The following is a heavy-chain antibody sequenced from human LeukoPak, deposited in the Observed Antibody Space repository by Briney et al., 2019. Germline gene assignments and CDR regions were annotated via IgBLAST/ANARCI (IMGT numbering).Heavy chain of an antibody. V-gene: IGHV3-74*01. CDR1: GFTFSTHW. CDR2: ISGDGSLT. CDR3: ASLLTPYHGSGGGGMNV. D-gene: IGHD3-10*01. J-gene: IGHJ6*02. Sequence: GGSLRLSCAASGFTFSTHWMYWVRQAPGKEFVWVSRISGDGSLTSYADSVRGRFTISRDNAKETLYLQMTSLRVEDTAVYSCASLLTPYHGSGGGGMNVWGQGTTVTVSS.